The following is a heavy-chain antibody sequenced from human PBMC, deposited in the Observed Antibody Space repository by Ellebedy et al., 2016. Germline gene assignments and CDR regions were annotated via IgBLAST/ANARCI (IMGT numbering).Heavy chain of an antibody. J-gene: IGHJ4*02. D-gene: IGHD5-12*01. CDR1: GYTFTSYD. CDR3: ARERSGYSGYDPYYFDY. Sequence: ASVKVSXKASGYTFTSYDINWVRQATGQGLKWMGWINPKSGGTNYAQKFQGWVTMTRDTSISTAYMELSRLRSDDTAVYYCARERSGYSGYDPYYFDYWGQGTLVTVSS. V-gene: IGHV1-2*04. CDR2: INPKSGGT.